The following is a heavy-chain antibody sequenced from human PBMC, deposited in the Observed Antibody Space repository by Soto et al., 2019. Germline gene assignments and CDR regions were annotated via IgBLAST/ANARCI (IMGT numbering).Heavy chain of an antibody. CDR2: INHSGRV. Sequence: LSLTCAVYGGSFSGHSCTWIRQSPGKGLEWIGDINHSGRVNYSPSLKSRVTISLDTSKNQFSLTLSAVTAADTAMYYCSTRAYDTNGYYRFDPWGQGTLVTVS. J-gene: IGHJ5*01. V-gene: IGHV4-34*01. D-gene: IGHD3-22*01. CDR1: GGSFSGHS. CDR3: STRAYDTNGYYRFDP.